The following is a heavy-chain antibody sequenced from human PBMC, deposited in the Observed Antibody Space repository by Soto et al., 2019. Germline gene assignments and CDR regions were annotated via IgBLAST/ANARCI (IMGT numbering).Heavy chain of an antibody. CDR1: GFTFSSYG. D-gene: IGHD6-19*01. CDR3: AKGAYSSGWYVNWFDP. Sequence: QVQLVESGGGVVRPGRSLRLSCAASGFTFSSYGMHWVRQAPGKGLEWVAVISYDGSNKYYADSVKGRFTISRDNSKNTLYLQMNSLRAEDTAVYYCAKGAYSSGWYVNWFDPWGQGTLVTVSS. CDR2: ISYDGSNK. V-gene: IGHV3-30*18. J-gene: IGHJ5*02.